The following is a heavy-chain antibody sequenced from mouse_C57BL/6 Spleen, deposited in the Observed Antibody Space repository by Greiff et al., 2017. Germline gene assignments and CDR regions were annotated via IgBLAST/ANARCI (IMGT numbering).Heavy chain of an antibody. CDR2: IDPSDSYT. CDR3: SRGADGYYRRFAY. D-gene: IGHD2-3*01. CDR1: GYTFTSYR. J-gene: IGHJ3*01. Sequence: QVQLQQPGAELVKPGASVKLYCKASGYTFTSYRMQWVKQRPGQGLEWIGEIDPSDSYTNYNQKFKGKATLTVDTSSSTAYMQLSSLTSEDSAVYYCSRGADGYYRRFAYWGQGTLVTVSA. V-gene: IGHV1-50*01.